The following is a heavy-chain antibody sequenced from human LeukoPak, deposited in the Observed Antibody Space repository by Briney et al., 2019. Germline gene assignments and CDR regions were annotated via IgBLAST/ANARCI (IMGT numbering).Heavy chain of an antibody. Sequence: GGSLRLSCAASDFTFRSYWMSWVRQAPGKGLEWVANIKQDGSEKYYVDSVKGRFTISRDNAKNSLYLQMNSLRAEDTAVYYCARVSWDVWGKGTTVTVSS. CDR1: DFTFRSYW. CDR2: IKQDGSEK. J-gene: IGHJ6*04. V-gene: IGHV3-7*01. CDR3: ARVSWDV.